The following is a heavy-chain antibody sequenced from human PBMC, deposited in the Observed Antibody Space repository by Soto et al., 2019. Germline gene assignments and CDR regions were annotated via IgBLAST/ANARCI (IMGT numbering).Heavy chain of an antibody. CDR3: GKDRPSNYYGSGSYYFI. D-gene: IGHD3-10*01. CDR2: ISYDGSNK. J-gene: IGHJ4*02. CDR1: GFTFSSYG. V-gene: IGHV3-30*18. Sequence: PGGSLRLSCAASGFTFSSYGMHWVRQAPGKGLERVAVISYDGSNKYYADSVKGRFTISRDNSKNTPYLQMNSLRAEDTAVYYCGKDRPSNYYGSGSYYFIWGQGTLVTVSS.